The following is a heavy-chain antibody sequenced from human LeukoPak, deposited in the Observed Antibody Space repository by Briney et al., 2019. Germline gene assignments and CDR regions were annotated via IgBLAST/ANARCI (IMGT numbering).Heavy chain of an antibody. CDR2: IYYSGST. D-gene: IGHD2-8*01. V-gene: IGHV4-39*07. CDR1: GVSISSSSYY. CDR3: ATPPRGMLGYFDY. Sequence: SETLSLTCTVSGVSISSSSYYWGWIRQPPGKGLEWSGSIYYSGSTYYNPSLKSRVTISVDTSKNQFSLKLSSVTAADTAVYYCATPPRGMLGYFDYWGQGTLVTVSS. J-gene: IGHJ4*02.